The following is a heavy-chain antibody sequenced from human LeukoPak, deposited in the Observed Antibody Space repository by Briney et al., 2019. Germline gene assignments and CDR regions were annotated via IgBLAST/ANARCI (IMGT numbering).Heavy chain of an antibody. CDR2: IYYSGST. D-gene: IGHD3-10*01. V-gene: IGHV4-39*07. Sequence: SETLSLTCTVSGGSISSSRYYWGWIRQPPGKGLEWIGSIYYSGSTYYNPSLKSRVTISVDTSKNQFSLKLSSVTAADTAVYYCARVTTMVRGVAYFYYWGQGTLVTVSS. CDR3: ARVTTMVRGVAYFYY. J-gene: IGHJ4*02. CDR1: GGSISSSRYY.